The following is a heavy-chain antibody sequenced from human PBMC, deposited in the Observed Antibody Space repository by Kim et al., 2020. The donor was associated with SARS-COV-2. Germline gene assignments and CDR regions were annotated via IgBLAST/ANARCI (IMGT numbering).Heavy chain of an antibody. J-gene: IGHJ4*02. CDR3: ARDPTYYDILTGYYGRYFDY. V-gene: IGHV1-2*02. D-gene: IGHD3-9*01. CDR1: GYTFTGYY. CDR2: INPNSGGT. Sequence: ASVKVSCKASGYTFTGYYMHWVRQAPGQGLEWMGWINPNSGGTNYAQKFQGRVTMTRDTSISTAYMELSRLRSDDTAVYYCARDPTYYDILTGYYGRYFDYWGQGTLVTVSS.